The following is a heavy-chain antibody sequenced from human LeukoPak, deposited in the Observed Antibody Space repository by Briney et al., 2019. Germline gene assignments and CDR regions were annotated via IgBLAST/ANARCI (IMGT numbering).Heavy chain of an antibody. J-gene: IGHJ4*02. CDR1: GYTLTELS. CDR3: ATISNDYVWGSYRITFDY. D-gene: IGHD3-16*02. Sequence: ASVKVSCKVSGYTLTELSMHWVRQAPGKGLEWMGGFDPEDGETIYAQKFQGRVTMTEDTSTDTAYMELSSLRSEDTAVYYCATISNDYVWGSYRITFDYRGQGTLVTVSS. V-gene: IGHV1-24*01. CDR2: FDPEDGET.